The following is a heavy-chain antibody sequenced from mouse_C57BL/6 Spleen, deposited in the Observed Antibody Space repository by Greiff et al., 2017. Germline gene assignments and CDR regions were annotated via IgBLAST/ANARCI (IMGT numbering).Heavy chain of an antibody. V-gene: IGHV1-26*01. CDR2: INPNNGGT. CDR1: GYTFTDYY. CDR3: ARSYTTVPYYAMDY. D-gene: IGHD1-1*01. J-gene: IGHJ4*01. Sequence: VQLRQSGPELVKPGASVKISCKASGYTFTDYYMNWVKQSHGKSLEWIGDINPNNGGTSYNQKFKGKATLTVDKASSTAYMELRSLTSEDSAVYYCARSYTTVPYYAMDYWGQGTSVTVSS.